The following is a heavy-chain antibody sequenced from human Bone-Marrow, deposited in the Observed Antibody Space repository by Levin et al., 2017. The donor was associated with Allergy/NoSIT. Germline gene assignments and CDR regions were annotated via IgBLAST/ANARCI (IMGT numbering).Heavy chain of an antibody. D-gene: IGHD5-24*01. CDR2: IYYSGST. CDR1: GGSISSGGYY. J-gene: IGHJ4*02. Sequence: RASETLSLTCTVSGGSISSGGYYWSWIRQHPGKGLEWIGYIYYSGSTYYNPSLKSRVTISVDTSKNQFSLKLSSVTAADTAVYYCARYYLERWLHRRGHYFDYWGQGTLVTVSS. V-gene: IGHV4-31*03. CDR3: ARYYLERWLHRRGHYFDY.